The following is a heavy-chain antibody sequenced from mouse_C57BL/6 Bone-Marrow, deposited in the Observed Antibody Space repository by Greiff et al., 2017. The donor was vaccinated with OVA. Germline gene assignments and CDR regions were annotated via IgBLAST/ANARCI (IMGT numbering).Heavy chain of an antibody. CDR2: IDPSDSYT. Sequence: QVQLQQPGAELVRPGTSVKLSCKASGYTFTSYWMHWVKQRPGQGLEWIGVIDPSDSYTNYNQKFKGKATLTVDTSSSTAYMQLSSLTSEDSAVYYCARHGNWLLYYFDYWGQGTTPTGSS. D-gene: IGHD4-1*01. V-gene: IGHV1-59*01. CDR3: ARHGNWLLYYFDY. CDR1: GYTFTSYW. J-gene: IGHJ2*01.